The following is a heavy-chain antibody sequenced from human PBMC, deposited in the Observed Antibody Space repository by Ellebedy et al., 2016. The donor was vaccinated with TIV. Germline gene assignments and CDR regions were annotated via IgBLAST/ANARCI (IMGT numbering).Heavy chain of an antibody. CDR3: ARGWFGSGMGV. V-gene: IGHV6-1*01. D-gene: IGHD3-10*01. CDR2: TYYRSKWNN. Sequence: SETLSLTCVISGDSFSTDIGWNWLRQSPSRGLEWLGRTYYRSKWNNDYAVSLKSRITINPDTSKNLFSLQLNSVTPEDTAVYYCARGWFGSGMGVWGQGTTVTVSS. J-gene: IGHJ6*02. CDR1: GDSFSTDIG.